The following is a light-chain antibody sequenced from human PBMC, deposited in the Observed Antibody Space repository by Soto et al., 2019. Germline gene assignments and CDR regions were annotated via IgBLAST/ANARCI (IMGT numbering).Light chain of an antibody. J-gene: IGKJ5*01. Sequence: IQMTQSPSSLSARPGARVTLTSQASQDISNNLSWYQQKPGKAPKLLIYDASNLETGVPSRFTGSGSGTDFTFTINSLQPDDIATYYCQQYDYLPITFGQGTRLEIK. CDR3: QQYDYLPIT. CDR2: DAS. CDR1: QDISNN. V-gene: IGKV1-33*01.